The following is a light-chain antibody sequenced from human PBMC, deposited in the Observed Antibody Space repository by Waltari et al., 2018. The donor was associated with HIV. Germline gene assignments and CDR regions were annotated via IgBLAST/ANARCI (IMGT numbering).Light chain of an antibody. Sequence: QSALTQPASVSGFLGQSINISCTGISTDSRFYQYVSWYQQYPVKIPRLIIFAINNRPSGVADHFSGSRSGNSASLTFSGLQSGDEAHYYCASNRLDYTLIFGGGTKLTVL. CDR1: STDSRFYQY. J-gene: IGLJ2*01. V-gene: IGLV2-14*03. CDR3: ASNRLDYTLI. CDR2: AIN.